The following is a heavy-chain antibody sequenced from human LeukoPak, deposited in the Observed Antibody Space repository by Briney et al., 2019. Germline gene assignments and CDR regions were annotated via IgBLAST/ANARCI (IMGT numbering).Heavy chain of an antibody. V-gene: IGHV3-30*02. CDR3: TRSVVVPAAITDHDAFDI. CDR1: GFSFSSYD. CDR2: IRYDGSNK. J-gene: IGHJ3*02. D-gene: IGHD2-2*01. Sequence: GGSLRLSCVASGFSFSSYDMDWVRQAPGKGLEWVSFIRYDGSNKYYADSVEGRFTISRDNSKNTLYLQMNSLRAEDTAVYYCTRSVVVPAAITDHDAFDIWGQGTMVTVSS.